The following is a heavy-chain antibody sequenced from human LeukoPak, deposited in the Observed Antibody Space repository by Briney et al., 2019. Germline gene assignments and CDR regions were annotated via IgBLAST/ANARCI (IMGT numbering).Heavy chain of an antibody. CDR3: ARAAISGLHDNWFDP. D-gene: IGHD3-3*01. V-gene: IGHV1-2*02. Sequence: ASVKVSCKASGYTFTGYYMHWVRQAPGQGLEWMGWINPNSGGTNYAQKFQGRVTMTRDTSISTAYMELSRLRSDDTAVYYCARAAISGLHDNWFDPWGQGTLVTVSS. CDR1: GYTFTGYY. J-gene: IGHJ5*02. CDR2: INPNSGGT.